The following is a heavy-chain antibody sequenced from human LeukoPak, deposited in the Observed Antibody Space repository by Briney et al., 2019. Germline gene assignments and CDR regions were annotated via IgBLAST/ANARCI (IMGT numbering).Heavy chain of an antibody. CDR3: AAHESLNWNGY. CDR1: GFTVSSNY. V-gene: IGHV3-21*01. J-gene: IGHJ4*02. Sequence: GGSLRLPCAASGFTVSSNYMSWVRQAPGKGLEWVSSISSSSSYIYYADSVKGRFTISRDNAKNSLYLQMNSLRAEDTAVYYCAAHESLNWNGYWGQGTLVTVSS. CDR2: ISSSSSYI. D-gene: IGHD1-1*01.